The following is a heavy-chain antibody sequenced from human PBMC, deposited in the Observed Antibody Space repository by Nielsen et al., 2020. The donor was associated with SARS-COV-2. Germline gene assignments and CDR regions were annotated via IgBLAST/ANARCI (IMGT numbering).Heavy chain of an antibody. D-gene: IGHD3-22*01. CDR3: ARDNYDSSGYLNSYFDY. Sequence: ASVKVSCKASGYTFTSYGISWVRQAPGQGLEWMGWISAYNGDTKYAQSFQGRVTMTTDTSTSTAYMELRSLRSDDTAVYYCARDNYDSSGYLNSYFDYWGQGTLVTVSS. J-gene: IGHJ4*02. V-gene: IGHV1-18*01. CDR2: ISAYNGDT. CDR1: GYTFTSYG.